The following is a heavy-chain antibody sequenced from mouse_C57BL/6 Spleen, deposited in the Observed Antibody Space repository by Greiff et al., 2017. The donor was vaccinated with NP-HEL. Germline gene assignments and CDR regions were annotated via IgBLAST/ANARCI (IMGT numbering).Heavy chain of an antibody. CDR3: ARQGKGYFDY. CDR1: GFTFSSYG. V-gene: IGHV5-6*01. Sequence: EVQLVESGGDLVKPGGSLKLSCAASGFTFSSYGMSWVRQTPDKRLEWVATISSGGSYTYYPDSVKGRFTISRDNAKNTLYLQMSSLKSEDTAMYYCARQGKGYFDYWGQGTTLTVSS. D-gene: IGHD2-1*01. CDR2: ISSGGSYT. J-gene: IGHJ2*01.